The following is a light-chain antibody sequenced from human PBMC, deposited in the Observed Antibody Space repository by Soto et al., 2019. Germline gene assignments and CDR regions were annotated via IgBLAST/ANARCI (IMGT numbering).Light chain of an antibody. CDR3: EQYASSPPT. Sequence: EIVLTQSPATLSLSPGERATLSCGASQSVGRDYLAWYQQKPGLAPRLLIYGASNRATGIPDRFSGSGSGTDFTLIIRRLEPEDCAVYFCEQYASSPPTFGGGTEVEIK. J-gene: IGKJ4*01. CDR1: QSVGRDY. CDR2: GAS. V-gene: IGKV3D-20*01.